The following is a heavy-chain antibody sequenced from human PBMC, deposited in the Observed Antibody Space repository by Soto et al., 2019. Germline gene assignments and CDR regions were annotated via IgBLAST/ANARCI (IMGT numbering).Heavy chain of an antibody. D-gene: IGHD3-10*01. V-gene: IGHV4-30-4*01. CDR2: IYYSGST. CDR3: ARGLYGSGSYYPDY. J-gene: IGHJ4*02. Sequence: SETLSLTCTVSGGSISSGDYYWSWIRQPPGKGLELIGYIYYSGSTYYNPSLKSRVTISVDTSKNQFSLKLSSVTAADTAVYYCARGLYGSGSYYPDYWGQGTLVTVSS. CDR1: GGSISSGDYY.